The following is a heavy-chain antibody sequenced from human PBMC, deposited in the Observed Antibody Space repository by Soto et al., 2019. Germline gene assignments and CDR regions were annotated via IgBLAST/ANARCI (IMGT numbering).Heavy chain of an antibody. V-gene: IGHV3-73*01. Sequence: EVQLVESGGGVVQPGGSLKLSCAASGFTFRGSAMHWVRQASGKGLEWVGRVGSRSNNYATTYAASVESRFTISRDDSKITAYLQMNGLTAEYTSLYYCTPEPCYYMDVWGQGTTVTVSS. CDR3: TPEPCYYMDV. CDR2: VGSRSNNYAT. J-gene: IGHJ6*03. CDR1: GFTFRGSA.